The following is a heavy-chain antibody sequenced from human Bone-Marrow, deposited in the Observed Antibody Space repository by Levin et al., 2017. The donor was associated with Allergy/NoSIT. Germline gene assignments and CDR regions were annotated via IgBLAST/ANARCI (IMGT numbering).Heavy chain of an antibody. CDR3: ARTPGGVVAGQL. V-gene: IGHV3-21*01. Sequence: GGSLRLSCAASGFTFSNYAMIWVRQAPGKGLEWVSSISTSSNYIYYADSVKGRFTISRDNAKNSLYLQMNSLRAEDTAVYYCARTPGGVVAGQLWGPGTLVTVSS. D-gene: IGHD6-19*01. CDR1: GFTFSNYA. CDR2: ISTSSNYI. J-gene: IGHJ4*02.